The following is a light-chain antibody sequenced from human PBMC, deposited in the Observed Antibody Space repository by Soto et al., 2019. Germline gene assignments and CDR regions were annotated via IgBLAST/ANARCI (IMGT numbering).Light chain of an antibody. CDR3: NSYTSSSTLDV. CDR2: EVS. V-gene: IGLV2-14*01. CDR1: NSDIGAYNY. Sequence: QSALTQPASVSGSPGQSITISCTGTNSDIGAYNYVSWYQQHPGKAPKLMLYEVSNRPSGVSNRFSGSKSGNTASLTISGLQAEDEADYYCNSYTSSSTLDVFGTGTKLTVL. J-gene: IGLJ1*01.